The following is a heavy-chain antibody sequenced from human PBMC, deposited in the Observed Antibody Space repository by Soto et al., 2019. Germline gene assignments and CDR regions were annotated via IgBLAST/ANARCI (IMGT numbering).Heavy chain of an antibody. CDR2: INHSGST. CDR3: ARARRLWAWGGVMDY. CDR1: GGSFSGYY. J-gene: IGHJ4*02. Sequence: QVQLQQWGAGLLKPSETLSLTCAVYGGSFSGYYWSWIRQPPLTGMEWIGEINHSGSTNYNPSLKSRVTISENTSHNQFSLKLSYMTAADTAGYYCARARRLWAWGGVMDYWGQGTLVTGSS. V-gene: IGHV4-34*01. D-gene: IGHD3-16*01.